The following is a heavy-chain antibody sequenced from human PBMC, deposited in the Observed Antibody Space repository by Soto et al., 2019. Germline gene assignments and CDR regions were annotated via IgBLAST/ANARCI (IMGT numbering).Heavy chain of an antibody. CDR2: FDPEDGET. J-gene: IGHJ4*02. CDR1: GYTLTELS. CDR3: ARDNDVWTGYFFDN. D-gene: IGHD3-3*01. Sequence: ASVKVSCKVSGYTLTELSMHWVRQAPGKGLEWMGGFDPEDGETIYAQKFQGRLTMTTDMSTTTAYMELRSLRSDDTAVYYCARDNDVWTGYFFDNWGQGTLVTVSS. V-gene: IGHV1-24*01.